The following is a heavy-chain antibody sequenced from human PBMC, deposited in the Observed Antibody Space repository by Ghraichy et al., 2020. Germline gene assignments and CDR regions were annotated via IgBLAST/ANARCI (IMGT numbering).Heavy chain of an antibody. CDR1: GFTFNNYA. V-gene: IGHV3-23*01. CDR3: VKDVNEGVYYSGDAFDL. D-gene: IGHD3-22*01. Sequence: GGSLRLSCAASGFTFNNYAMTWVRLAPGKGLQWVSYISGDGDSTYYADSVEGRFTTSRDNSKNTLYLQMNFLRAEDTAVYYCVKDVNEGVYYSGDAFDLWGQGTMLTVSS. CDR2: ISGDGDST. J-gene: IGHJ3*01.